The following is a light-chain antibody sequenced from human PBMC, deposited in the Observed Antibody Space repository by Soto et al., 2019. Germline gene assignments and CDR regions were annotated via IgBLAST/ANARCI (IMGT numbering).Light chain of an antibody. CDR1: QGISSY. J-gene: IGKJ4*01. Sequence: IQLTQSPSSLSASVGDRVTITCRASQGISSYLAWYQQKPGKAPKLLIYAASTLQSGVPSRFSGSGSGTDLTLTISSLQPGDFATYYCQRLNSYPLTFGGGTKVEIK. V-gene: IGKV1-9*01. CDR2: AAS. CDR3: QRLNSYPLT.